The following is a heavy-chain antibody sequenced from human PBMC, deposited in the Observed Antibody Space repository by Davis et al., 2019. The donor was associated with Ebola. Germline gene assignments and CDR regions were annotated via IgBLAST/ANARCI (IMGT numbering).Heavy chain of an antibody. CDR3: ARDGEYCTNGICPTYFDN. J-gene: IGHJ4*02. CDR2: IYSGGST. D-gene: IGHD2-8*01. CDR1: GFTVNSNY. V-gene: IGHV3-66*01. Sequence: GESLKISCATSGFTVNSNYMSWVRQAPGKGLEWVSLIYSGGSTYYADSVKGRFTLSRDNSKNTLYLQMNNLRAEDTAVYYCARDGEYCTNGICPTYFDNWGQGTLVTVSS.